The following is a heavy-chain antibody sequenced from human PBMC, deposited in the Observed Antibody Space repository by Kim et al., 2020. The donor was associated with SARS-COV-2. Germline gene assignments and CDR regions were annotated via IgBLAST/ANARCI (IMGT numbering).Heavy chain of an antibody. J-gene: IGHJ4*02. CDR3: ASGPSSTSCYLCGQEGFDY. Sequence: ASVKVSCKASGYTFTSYDINWVRQATGQGLEWMGWMNPNSGNTGYAQKFQGRVTMTRNTSISTAYMELSSLRSEDTAVYYCASGPSSTSCYLCGQEGFDYWGQGTLVTVSS. D-gene: IGHD2-2*01. CDR1: GYTFTSYD. CDR2: MNPNSGNT. V-gene: IGHV1-8*01.